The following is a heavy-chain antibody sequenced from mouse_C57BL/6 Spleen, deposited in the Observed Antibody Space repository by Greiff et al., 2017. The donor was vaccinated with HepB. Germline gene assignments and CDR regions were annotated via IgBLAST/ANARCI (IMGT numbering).Heavy chain of an antibody. J-gene: IGHJ2*01. V-gene: IGHV1-22*01. D-gene: IGHD1-1*01. Sequence: SGPELVKPGASVKMSCKASGYTFTDYNMHWVKQSHGKSLEWIGYINPNNGGTSYNQKFKGKATLTVNKSSSTAYMELRSLTSEDSAVYYCAITTVVYFDYWGQGTTLTVSS. CDR2: INPNNGGT. CDR3: AITTVVYFDY. CDR1: GYTFTDYN.